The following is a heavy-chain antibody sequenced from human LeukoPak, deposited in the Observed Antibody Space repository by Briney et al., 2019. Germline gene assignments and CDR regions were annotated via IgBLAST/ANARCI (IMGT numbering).Heavy chain of an antibody. V-gene: IGHV1-2*02. CDR1: GYTFTDYY. CDR3: AKTDAPSYDLGSYYWFDP. CDR2: INPHTGGT. J-gene: IGHJ5*02. D-gene: IGHD3-10*01. Sequence: ASVTVSCTASGYTFTDYYIHWVRQAPGQGLEWMGWINPHTGGTMYAQKFQGRVTITGDTSISTAYMELSRLRSDDTAVYYCAKTDAPSYDLGSYYWFDPWGQGTRVTVSS.